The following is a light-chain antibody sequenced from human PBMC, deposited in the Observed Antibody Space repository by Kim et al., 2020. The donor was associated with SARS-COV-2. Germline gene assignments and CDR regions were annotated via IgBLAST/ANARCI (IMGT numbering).Light chain of an antibody. V-gene: IGLV3-21*03. CDR1: NIGSKS. J-gene: IGLJ3*02. Sequence: VAPGKTARITCEGNNIGSKSVHWYQQKPGQAPVLVIYDDSDRPSGIPERFSGSNSGNTATLTISRVEAGDEADYYCKVWDSSSDGVFGGGTQLTVL. CDR3: KVWDSSSDGV. CDR2: DDS.